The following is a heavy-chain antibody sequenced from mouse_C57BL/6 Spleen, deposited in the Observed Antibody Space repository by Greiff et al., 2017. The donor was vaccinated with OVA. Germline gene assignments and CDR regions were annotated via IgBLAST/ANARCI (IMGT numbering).Heavy chain of an antibody. Sequence: QVQLQQPGAELVRPGTSVKLSCKASGYTFTSYWMHWVKQRPGQGLEWIGVIDPSDSYTNYNQKFKGKATLTVDTSSSTAYMQLSSLTSEDSAVYYCASIYYDYDGGFAYWGQGTMVTVSA. D-gene: IGHD2-4*01. CDR3: ASIYYDYDGGFAY. CDR2: IDPSDSYT. J-gene: IGHJ3*01. V-gene: IGHV1-59*01. CDR1: GYTFTSYW.